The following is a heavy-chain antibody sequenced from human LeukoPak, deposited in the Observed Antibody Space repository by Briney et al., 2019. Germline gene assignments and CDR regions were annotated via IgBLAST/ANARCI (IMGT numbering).Heavy chain of an antibody. CDR1: GFTFSSYG. CDR3: AKGRDYLDV. J-gene: IGHJ6*03. CDR2: ISASGGGT. V-gene: IGHV3-23*01. Sequence: PGGSLRLSCAATGFTFSSYGLSWVRQAPGKGLEWVSSISASGGGTYYTDSVKGGFSISRDNTKNTLYLQMNSLRVEDTAIYYCAKGRDYLDVWGKGTTVTISS.